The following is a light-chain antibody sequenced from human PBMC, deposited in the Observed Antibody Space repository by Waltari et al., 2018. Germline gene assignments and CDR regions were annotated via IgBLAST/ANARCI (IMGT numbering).Light chain of an antibody. CDR1: SSNIGAKYD. CDR2: ANS. V-gene: IGLV1-40*01. CDR3: QSYDSSLSGVV. J-gene: IGLJ2*01. Sequence: QSVLTQPPSVSGAPGQRVTIPCPGGSSNIGAKYDVPWYQQLPGTAPKPLSYANSNRPSGVPDRFSGSKSGTSASLAITGLQAGDETDYDCQSYDSSLSGVVCGGGTKLTVL.